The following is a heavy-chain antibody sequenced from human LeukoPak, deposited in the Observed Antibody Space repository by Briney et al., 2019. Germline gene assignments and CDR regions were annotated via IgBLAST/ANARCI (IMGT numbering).Heavy chain of an antibody. J-gene: IGHJ4*02. CDR3: ARDIYGSGY. V-gene: IGHV4-39*07. CDR2: IYYSGST. Sequence: SETLSLTCTVSGGSISSSSYYWGWIRQPPGKGLEWIGSIYYSGSTYYNPSLKSRVTISVDTSKNQFSLKLSSVTAADTAVYYCARDIYGSGYWGQGTLVTVSS. D-gene: IGHD3-10*01. CDR1: GGSISSSSYY.